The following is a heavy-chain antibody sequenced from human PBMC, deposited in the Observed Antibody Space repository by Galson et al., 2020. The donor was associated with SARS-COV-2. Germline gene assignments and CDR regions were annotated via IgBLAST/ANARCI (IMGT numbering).Heavy chain of an antibody. CDR3: AKDYLSFYIAAAATPPYYGMDV. CDR1: GFTFSSYG. CDR2: IRYDGSNK. Sequence: GESLKISCAASGFTFSSYGMHWVRQAPGKGLEWVAFIRYDGSNKYYADSVEGRFTISRDNSKNTLYLQMNSLRAEDTAVYYCAKDYLSFYIAAAATPPYYGMDVWGQGTTVTVSS. J-gene: IGHJ6*02. D-gene: IGHD6-13*01. V-gene: IGHV3-30*02.